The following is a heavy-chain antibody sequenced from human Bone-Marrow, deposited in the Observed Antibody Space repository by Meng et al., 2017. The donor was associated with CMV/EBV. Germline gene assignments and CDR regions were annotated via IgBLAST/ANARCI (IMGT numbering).Heavy chain of an antibody. D-gene: IGHD3-3*01. CDR3: ARANGLTYYDFGRGWFDP. CDR1: GGSFSGYY. Sequence: QVQLQQWGAGLLKPSEPLSLTCAAYGGSFSGYYWSGIRQPPGKGLEWIGEINHSGSTNYNPSLKSRVTISVDTSKNQLSLKLSSVTAADTAVYYCARANGLTYYDFGRGWFDPWGQGTLVTVSS. J-gene: IGHJ5*02. CDR2: INHSGST. V-gene: IGHV4-34*01.